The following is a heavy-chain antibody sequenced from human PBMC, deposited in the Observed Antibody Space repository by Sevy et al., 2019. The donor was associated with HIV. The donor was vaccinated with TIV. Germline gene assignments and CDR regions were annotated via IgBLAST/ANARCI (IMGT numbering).Heavy chain of an antibody. CDR3: TTKSDFWSGYQYFDL. D-gene: IGHD3-3*01. V-gene: IGHV3-15*01. CDR1: GLTFSNAW. CDR2: IKSKTDGGTT. Sequence: GGSLRPSCAASGLTFSNAWMTWVRQAPGKGLEWVGRIKSKTDGGTTDYAAPVKGRFTISRDDSKNTLYLQMNSLKTEDTAVYYCTTKSDFWSGYQYFDLWGRGTLVTVSS. J-gene: IGHJ2*01.